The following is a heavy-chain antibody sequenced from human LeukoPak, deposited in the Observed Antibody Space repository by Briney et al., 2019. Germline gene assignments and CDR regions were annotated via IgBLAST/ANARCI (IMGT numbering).Heavy chain of an antibody. CDR3: ARSSGSNRPFDY. D-gene: IGHD1-26*01. V-gene: IGHV3-48*03. CDR1: GFTFSSYE. J-gene: IGHJ4*02. Sequence: GGSLRLSCAASGFTFSSYEMNWVRQAPGKGLEWISYISGSGSFIHYADSVKGRFTISRDNAKNSLYVQMNSLRAEDTAVYYCARSSGSNRPFDYWGKGTLVTVSS. CDR2: ISGSGSFI.